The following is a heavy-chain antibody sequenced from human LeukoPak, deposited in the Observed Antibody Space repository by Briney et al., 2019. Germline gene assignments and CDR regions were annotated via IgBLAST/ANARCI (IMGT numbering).Heavy chain of an antibody. CDR1: GFIFTSNR. V-gene: IGHV3-7*01. J-gene: IGHJ5*02. Sequence: GGSLRLSCAASGFIFTSNRMNWVRQAPGKGLEWVANIKHDGSEQIYVDSVKGRFTISRDNAKDSVYLQMNSLRAEDTAVYCCTRGLGEHGGVSDRWGQGTLVIVS. CDR2: IKHDGSEQ. CDR3: TRGLGEHGGVSDR. D-gene: IGHD3-16*01.